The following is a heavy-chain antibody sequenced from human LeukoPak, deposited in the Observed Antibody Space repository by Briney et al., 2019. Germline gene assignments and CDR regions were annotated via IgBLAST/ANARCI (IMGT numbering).Heavy chain of an antibody. CDR1: GGSLSSHY. D-gene: IGHD6-13*01. CDR3: ARGVFIAASQYGY. Sequence: SETLSLTCAVSGGSLSSHYWTWIRQPPRKGLEWIGYIYYTGATNYNPSLKSRVTISVDTSKNQFSLKLSSVTAADTAVYYCARGVFIAASQYGYWGQGTLVTVSS. CDR2: IYYTGAT. V-gene: IGHV4-59*11. J-gene: IGHJ4*02.